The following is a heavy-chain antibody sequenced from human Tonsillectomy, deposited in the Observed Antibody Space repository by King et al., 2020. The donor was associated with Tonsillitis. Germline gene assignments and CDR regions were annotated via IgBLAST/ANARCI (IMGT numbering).Heavy chain of an antibody. CDR2: IKQDGSEK. D-gene: IGHD1-26*01. CDR3: ARGRGSYSVDY. CDR1: GFTFSSYL. V-gene: IGHV3-7*01. Sequence: DVQLVESGGGLVQPGGSLRLSCAASGFTFSSYLMSWVRQAPGRGLEWVANIKQDGSEKYYVDSGKGRFTISRDNAKNSLYLQMNSLRAEDTAVYYCARGRGSYSVDYWGQGTLVTVSS. J-gene: IGHJ4*02.